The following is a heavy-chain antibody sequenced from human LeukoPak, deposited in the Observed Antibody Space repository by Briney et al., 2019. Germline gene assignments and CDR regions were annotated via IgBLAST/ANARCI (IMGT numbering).Heavy chain of an antibody. CDR1: RFTFSRYW. J-gene: IGHJ2*01. D-gene: IGHD3-22*01. Sequence: GGSLRLSCAASRFTFSRYWMSWVRQAPGKGLEWVANIKYGGSENYYVDSVTGRFTISRDNAKNSLYLQMNSLRAEDTAVYYCTRHYYDSSGYFNWYFDLWGRGTLVTVAS. CDR3: TRHYYDSSGYFNWYFDL. V-gene: IGHV3-7*01. CDR2: IKYGGSEN.